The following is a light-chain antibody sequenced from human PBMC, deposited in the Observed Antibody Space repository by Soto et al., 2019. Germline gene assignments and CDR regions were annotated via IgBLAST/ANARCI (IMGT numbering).Light chain of an antibody. J-gene: IGKJ2*01. V-gene: IGKV1-39*01. CDR3: QQSFTTPYT. CDR2: TAA. Sequence: DIQMTQSPSSLSASIGDRVIITCRASQSINYYLNWYQQQPGKAPKLLVSTAASLRSGVPSRFSGSASGTDFALTISSLQPEDFAPYYCQQSFTTPYTFGQGTKLEI. CDR1: QSINYY.